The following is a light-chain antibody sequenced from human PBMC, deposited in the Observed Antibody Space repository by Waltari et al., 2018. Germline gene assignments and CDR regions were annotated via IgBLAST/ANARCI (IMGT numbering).Light chain of an antibody. V-gene: IGKV3-15*01. J-gene: IGKJ4*01. CDR1: QSVGRN. Sequence: EIVMTQSPATLSVSPGERATPSGRASQSVGRNFAWYPQKPGQAPRLLISGASNRATGIPARFSGSGYGTEFTLTISSLQSEDFAVYYCQQYNNWPPLTFGGGTTVEI. CDR2: GAS. CDR3: QQYNNWPPLT.